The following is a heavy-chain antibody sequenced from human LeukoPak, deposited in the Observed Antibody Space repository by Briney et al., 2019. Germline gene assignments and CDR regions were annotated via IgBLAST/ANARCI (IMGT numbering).Heavy chain of an antibody. CDR2: INHSGST. CDR1: GGSFSGYY. CDR3: ARGPRAYGSGSYYN. Sequence: SEALSLTCAVYGGSFSGYYWSWLRQPPGKGLEWIGEINHSGSTNYNPSLKSRVTISVDTPKNQFSLKLSSVTAADPAVYYCARGPRAYGSGSYYNWGQGTLVTVSS. J-gene: IGHJ4*02. D-gene: IGHD3-10*01. V-gene: IGHV4-34*01.